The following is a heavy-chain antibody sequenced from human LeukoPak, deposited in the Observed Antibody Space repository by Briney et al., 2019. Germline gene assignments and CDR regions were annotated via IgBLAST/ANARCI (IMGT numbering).Heavy chain of an antibody. Sequence: PSDTLSLTCTLSGGSISSVGYYCRWIRQHPGKGLEWIGYIYYSGSSYCNPSLKSRVNIVVVTFKNQFSLKLRSVTAAATAVYYGARDSYYYDSSCYSLSAFDIWGQGTMVTVSS. D-gene: IGHD3-22*01. CDR3: ARDSYYYDSSCYSLSAFDI. CDR1: GGSISSVGYY. J-gene: IGHJ3*02. CDR2: IYYSGSS. V-gene: IGHV4-31*03.